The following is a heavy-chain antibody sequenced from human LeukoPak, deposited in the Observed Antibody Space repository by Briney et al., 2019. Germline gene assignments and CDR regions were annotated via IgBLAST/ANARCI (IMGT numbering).Heavy chain of an antibody. CDR3: ATHLNRKAFDI. CDR2: IYYSGST. CDR1: GGSISSYY. J-gene: IGHJ3*02. Sequence: SETLSLTCTVSGGSISSYYWSWIRQPPGKGLEWIGYIYYSGSTNYNPSLKSRVTISVDTCKNQFSLKLSSVTATDTAVYYCATHLNRKAFDIWGQGTMVTVSS. D-gene: IGHD3-16*02. V-gene: IGHV4-59*08.